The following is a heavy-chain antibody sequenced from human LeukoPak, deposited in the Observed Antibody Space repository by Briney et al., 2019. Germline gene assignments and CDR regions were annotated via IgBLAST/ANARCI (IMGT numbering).Heavy chain of an antibody. V-gene: IGHV1-8*01. Sequence: GASVKVSCKASGYTFTSYDINWVRQATGQGLEWMGWMNPNSGNTGYAQKFQGRVTMTRNTSISTAYMELSSLRSEDTAVYYCARAVYPYCSSTRFYYPVYYYYMDVWGKGTTVTVSS. J-gene: IGHJ6*03. CDR3: ARAVYPYCSSTRFYYPVYYYYMDV. D-gene: IGHD2-2*01. CDR1: GYTFTSYD. CDR2: MNPNSGNT.